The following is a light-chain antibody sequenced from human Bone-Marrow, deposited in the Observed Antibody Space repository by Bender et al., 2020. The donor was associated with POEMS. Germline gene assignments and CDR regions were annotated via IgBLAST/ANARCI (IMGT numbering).Light chain of an antibody. CDR1: DLGNKY. Sequence: EVTQPPSVSVSPGQTASITCSGDDLGNKYVAWYQQKPGQSPVLVIYQDTKRPSGIPERFSGSNSGNTATLTISGTQAMDEADYYCQAWDTYSVIFGGGTKLTVL. J-gene: IGLJ2*01. CDR2: QDT. V-gene: IGLV3-1*01. CDR3: QAWDTYSVI.